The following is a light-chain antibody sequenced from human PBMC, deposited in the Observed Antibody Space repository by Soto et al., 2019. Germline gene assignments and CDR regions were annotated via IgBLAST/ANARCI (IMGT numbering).Light chain of an antibody. CDR1: SSDVGGYNY. J-gene: IGLJ1*01. CDR3: SSFTNTYSYV. CDR2: EVS. V-gene: IGLV2-14*01. Sequence: QSALTQPASVSGSPGQSITISCTGTSSDVGGYNYVSWYQQHPDKAPKLMIYEVSNRPSGASNRFSGSKSGNTASLTISGLQAEDEADYYCSSFTNTYSYVFGTGTKLTVL.